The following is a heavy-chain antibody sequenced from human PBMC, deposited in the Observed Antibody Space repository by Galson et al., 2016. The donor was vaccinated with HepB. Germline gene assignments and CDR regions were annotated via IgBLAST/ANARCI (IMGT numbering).Heavy chain of an antibody. D-gene: IGHD1-26*01. CDR1: GGTFNNYG. V-gene: IGHV1-69*04. CDR3: ARERVGANGLSTD. J-gene: IGHJ4*02. CDR2: TIPYLGFT. Sequence: SVKVSCKASGGTFNNYGVSWVRQAPGQGLEWMGRTIPYLGFTNYAQKFQGRVTSTADKSTSTAYMELRSLRSEDTALYYWARERVGANGLSTDWGLGTLVTVSS.